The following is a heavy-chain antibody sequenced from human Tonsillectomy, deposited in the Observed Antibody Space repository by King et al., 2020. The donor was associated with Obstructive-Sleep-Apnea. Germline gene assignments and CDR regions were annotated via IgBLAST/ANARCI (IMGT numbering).Heavy chain of an antibody. CDR3: ARDLLLAY. V-gene: IGHV1-18*01. Sequence: CKASGYSFTSYGISWVRQAPGQGLEWMGWISAYNDNTNYAQKLQGRVTMTTDTSTSTSYMGLRSLRSDDTAVDYCARDLLLAYWGHGTLGTVSS. D-gene: IGHD5-18*01. CDR1: GYSFTSYG. CDR2: ISAYNDNT. J-gene: IGHJ4*01.